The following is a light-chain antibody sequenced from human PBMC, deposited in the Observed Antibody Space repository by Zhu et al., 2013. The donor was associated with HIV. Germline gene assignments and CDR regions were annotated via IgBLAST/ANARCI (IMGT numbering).Light chain of an antibody. CDR3: QQYGSSPGWT. CDR1: QSISSIY. Sequence: DIVMTQSPGTLSLSPGERATLSCRASQSISSIYLAWYQQKPGQAPRLLIYGASSRATGIPDRFSGSGSGTDFTLTISRLEPEDFAVYYCQQYGSSPGWTFGQGTKVEIK. CDR2: GAS. V-gene: IGKV3-20*01. J-gene: IGKJ1*01.